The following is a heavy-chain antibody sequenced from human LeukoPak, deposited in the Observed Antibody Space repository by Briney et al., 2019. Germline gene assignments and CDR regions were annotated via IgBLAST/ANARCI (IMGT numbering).Heavy chain of an antibody. CDR1: GFTFSSYA. CDR2: IKHDESEK. J-gene: IGHJ4*02. CDR3: TRRLDD. V-gene: IGHV3-7*01. D-gene: IGHD3-16*01. Sequence: GGSLRLSCAASGFTFSSYAMSWVRQAPGKGLEWVANIKHDESEKNYLDSVKGRFTISRDNAQNSLYLQMNGLRDEDTAVYYCTRRLDDWGQGTLVTVSS.